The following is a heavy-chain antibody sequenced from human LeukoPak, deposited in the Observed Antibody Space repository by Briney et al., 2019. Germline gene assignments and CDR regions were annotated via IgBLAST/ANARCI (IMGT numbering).Heavy chain of an antibody. D-gene: IGHD2-15*01. CDR3: ATERSGGTRFDP. J-gene: IGHJ5*02. CDR2: IDTSDGNT. V-gene: IGHV1-46*01. Sequence: GASVKVSCKASGYTFTTYHMHWVRQAPGQGLEWVGMIDTSDGNTNYAQKFQGRVTMTRDTSTSTVYMELSYLRSEDTAVYYCATERSGGTRFDPWGQGTLVTVSS. CDR1: GYTFTTYH.